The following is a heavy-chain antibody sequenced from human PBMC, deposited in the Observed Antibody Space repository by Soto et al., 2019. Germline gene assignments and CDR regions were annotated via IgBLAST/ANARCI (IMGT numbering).Heavy chain of an antibody. Sequence: AGGSLRLSCAASGFTFSSYAMSWVRQAPGKGLEWVSAISGSGGSTYYADSVKGRFTISRDNSKNTLYLQMNSLRAEDTAVYYCAAVYYYDSSGYYYRPVDYWGQGTLVTVSS. D-gene: IGHD3-22*01. CDR1: GFTFSSYA. CDR2: ISGSGGST. CDR3: AAVYYYDSSGYYYRPVDY. V-gene: IGHV3-23*01. J-gene: IGHJ4*02.